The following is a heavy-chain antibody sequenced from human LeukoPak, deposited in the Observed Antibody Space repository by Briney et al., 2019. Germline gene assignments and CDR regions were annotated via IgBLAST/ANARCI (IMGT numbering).Heavy chain of an antibody. CDR2: ISAYNGNT. D-gene: IGHD4/OR15-4a*01. CDR1: GYTFTSYG. J-gene: IGHJ6*03. Sequence: GASVKVSCKASGYTFTSYGISWVRQAPGQGLEWMGWISAYNGNTNYAQKLQGRVTMTTDTSTSTAYMELRSLRSGDTAVYYCARALIKLTMNYYYYYMDVWGKGTTVTVSS. CDR3: ARALIKLTMNYYYYYMDV. V-gene: IGHV1-18*01.